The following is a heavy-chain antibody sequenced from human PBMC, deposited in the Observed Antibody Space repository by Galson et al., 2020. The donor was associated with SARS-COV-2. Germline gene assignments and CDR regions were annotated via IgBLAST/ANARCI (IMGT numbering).Heavy chain of an antibody. J-gene: IGHJ5*02. D-gene: IGHD1-26*01. Sequence: GESLKISCAASGFTFSNFAMSWVRQSPGKGLEWVSGIVGSGLYDFYADSVKGRFTISRDNYKNTVSLQMDSLRADDTALYYCYTVGAWGQGTLVTVSS. V-gene: IGHV3-23*01. CDR1: GFTFSNFA. CDR3: YTVGA. CDR2: IVGSGLYD.